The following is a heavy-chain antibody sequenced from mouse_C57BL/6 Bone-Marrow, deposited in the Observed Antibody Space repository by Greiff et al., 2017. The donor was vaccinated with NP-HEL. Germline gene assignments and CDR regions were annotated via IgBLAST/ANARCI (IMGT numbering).Heavy chain of an antibody. CDR2: IYPGDGDT. CDR3: ARSGDYGSCAMDY. Sequence: VQLQQSGPELVKPGASVKISCKASGYAFSSSWMNWVKQRTGKGLEWIGRIYPGDGDTNYNGKFKGKATLTADKSSSTAYMQLSSLTAEDAAVYFCARSGDYGSCAMDYWGQGTSVTVSS. J-gene: IGHJ4*01. CDR1: GYAFSSSW. V-gene: IGHV1-82*01. D-gene: IGHD1-1*01.